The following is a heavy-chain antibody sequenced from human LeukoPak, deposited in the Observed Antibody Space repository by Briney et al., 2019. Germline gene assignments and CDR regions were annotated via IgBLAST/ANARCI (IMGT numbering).Heavy chain of an antibody. CDR2: ISGSGGST. Sequence: GGSLRLSCAASGFTFSTYSMNWVRQAPGKGLEWVSAISGSGGSTYYADSVKGRFTISRDNSKNTLYLQMNSLRAEDTAVYYCAKHIGYSYGSYYYYGMDVWGQGTTVTVSS. D-gene: IGHD5-18*01. CDR3: AKHIGYSYGSYYYYGMDV. CDR1: GFTFSTYS. J-gene: IGHJ6*02. V-gene: IGHV3-23*01.